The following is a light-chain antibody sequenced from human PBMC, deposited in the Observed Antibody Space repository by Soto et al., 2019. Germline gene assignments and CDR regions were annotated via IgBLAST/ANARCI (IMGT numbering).Light chain of an antibody. CDR3: QQYNSYSYT. CDR2: AAS. CDR1: QSISTY. V-gene: IGKV1-16*01. J-gene: IGKJ2*01. Sequence: DIQMTQSPSSLSASVEDRVTITCRASQSISTYLHWYQQKPGKAPNILIYAASTLQSGVPSRFSGSGSGTEFTLTISSLQPDDVTTYYCQQYNSYSYTFGQGTKVDI.